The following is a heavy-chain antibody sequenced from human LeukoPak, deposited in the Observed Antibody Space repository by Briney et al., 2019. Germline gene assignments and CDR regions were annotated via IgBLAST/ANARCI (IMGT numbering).Heavy chain of an antibody. Sequence: GGSLRLSCAASGFTFSNHYMHWVRQAPGKGLVSVSRIDPNGRYTSYADSVKGRFTISRDNAKNTLYLQMNTLGAEDTAVYYCARGTRYDSSGYYSQDLDYWGQGTLVTVSS. CDR1: GFTFSNHY. D-gene: IGHD3-22*01. J-gene: IGHJ4*02. V-gene: IGHV3-74*01. CDR2: IDPNGRYT. CDR3: ARGTRYDSSGYYSQDLDY.